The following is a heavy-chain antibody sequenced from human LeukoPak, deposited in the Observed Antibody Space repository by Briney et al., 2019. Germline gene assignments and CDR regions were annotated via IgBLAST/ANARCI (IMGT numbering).Heavy chain of an antibody. J-gene: IGHJ4*02. CDR1: GFTFSSYS. Sequence: GGSLRLSCAASGFTFSSYSMNWVRQAPGKGLEWVSSISSSSYIYYADSLKGRFTISRDNAKNSLYLQMNSLRAEDTAVYYCAGSEYSYGYVYAYWGQGTLVTVSS. V-gene: IGHV3-21*01. CDR2: ISSSSYI. D-gene: IGHD5-18*01. CDR3: AGSEYSYGYVYAY.